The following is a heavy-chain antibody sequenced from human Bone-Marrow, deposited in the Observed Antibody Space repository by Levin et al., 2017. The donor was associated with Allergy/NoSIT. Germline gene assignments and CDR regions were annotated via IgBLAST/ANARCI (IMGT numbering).Heavy chain of an antibody. Sequence: TSETLSLTCTVSGGSVSSSSYFWTWLRQPPGKGLEWIGNIYYSGSTGYNPTLKSRVTISIDTSKNHFSLQLTSVTAADTAVYYCARDQSGWLDPWGQGTLVTVSS. J-gene: IGHJ5*02. CDR3: ARDQSGWLDP. CDR1: GGSVSSSSYF. CDR2: IYYSGST. V-gene: IGHV4-61*03.